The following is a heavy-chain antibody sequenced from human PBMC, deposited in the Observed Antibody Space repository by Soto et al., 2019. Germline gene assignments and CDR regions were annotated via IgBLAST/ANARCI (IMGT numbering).Heavy chain of an antibody. Sequence: EVQLVVSGGGLVQPGRSLRLSCAASGFTFDDYAMHWVRQAPGKGLEWVSGLSWNSGSIGYADSVKGRITISRDNAKNALYLQMNSLRAEDTALYYCAKAVAAAGYYFDYWGQGTLVTVSS. V-gene: IGHV3-9*01. CDR2: LSWNSGSI. CDR3: AKAVAAAGYYFDY. J-gene: IGHJ4*02. CDR1: GFTFDDYA. D-gene: IGHD6-13*01.